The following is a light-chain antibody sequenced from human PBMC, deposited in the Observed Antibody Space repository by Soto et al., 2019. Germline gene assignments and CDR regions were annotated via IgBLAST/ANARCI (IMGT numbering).Light chain of an antibody. CDR1: QSVSSSY. CDR2: GAS. Sequence: EIVLTQSPGTLSLSPEERATLSCRGSQSVSSSYLAWYQQKPGQAPRLLIYGASSRATGIPDRFSGSGSGTDFTLTISRLEPEDFAVYYCQQYGGTFGGGTKVEIK. V-gene: IGKV3-20*01. J-gene: IGKJ4*01. CDR3: QQYGGT.